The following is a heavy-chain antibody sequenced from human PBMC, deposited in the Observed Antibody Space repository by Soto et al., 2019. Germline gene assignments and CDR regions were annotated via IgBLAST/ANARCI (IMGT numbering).Heavy chain of an antibody. CDR1: VGTFNNYG. Sequence: SVKVSCKPSVGTFNNYGFSWVRQAPGQGLEWMGGIIPLFGTANNAQKFQGRATIPADDSTITAYMELSSLSSDDTALFFCARDLYSGSESPGLGPFDIWGQGTMVTVSS. D-gene: IGHD3-10*01. CDR2: IIPLFGTA. J-gene: IGHJ3*02. V-gene: IGHV1-69*13. CDR3: ARDLYSGSESPGLGPFDI.